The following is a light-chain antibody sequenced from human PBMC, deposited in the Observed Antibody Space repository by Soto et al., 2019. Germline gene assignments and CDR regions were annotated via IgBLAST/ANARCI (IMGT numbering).Light chain of an antibody. J-gene: IGKJ1*01. CDR1: QSVSSNY. CDR2: GAS. CDR3: QQYGSSSWT. V-gene: IGKV3-20*01. Sequence: EIVLTQSPGTLSLSPGERATLSCRASQSVSSNYLAWYQQKPGQAPRLLIYGASSRATGIPDRFSGSGSGTDFTLTISRLEPDDFAVYYCQQYGSSSWTFGQGTKVDIK.